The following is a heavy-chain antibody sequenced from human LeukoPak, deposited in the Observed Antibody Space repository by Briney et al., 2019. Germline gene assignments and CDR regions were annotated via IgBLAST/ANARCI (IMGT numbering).Heavy chain of an antibody. J-gene: IGHJ6*03. Sequence: SETLSLTCTVSGGSISSYYWSWIRQPPGKGLEWIGYIYYSGSTNYNPSLKSRVTISVDTSKNQFSLKLSSVTAADTAVYYCARGTIRYFDWLLRNYYMDVWGKGTTVTVS. CDR1: GGSISSYY. V-gene: IGHV4-59*01. CDR3: ARGTIRYFDWLLRNYYMDV. CDR2: IYYSGST. D-gene: IGHD3-9*01.